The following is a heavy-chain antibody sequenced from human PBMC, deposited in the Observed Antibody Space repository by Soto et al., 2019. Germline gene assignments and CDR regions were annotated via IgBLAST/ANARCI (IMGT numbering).Heavy chain of an antibody. J-gene: IGHJ4*02. CDR1: GYTFTGYY. CDR2: INPNSGGT. Sequence: ASVKVSCKASGYTFTGYYMHWVRQAPGQGLEWMGWINPNSGGTNYAQKFQGWVTMTRDTSISTAYMELSRLRSDDTAVYYCARVGHGYGYYYFDYWGQGTLVTVSS. CDR3: ARVGHGYGYYYFDY. D-gene: IGHD5-18*01. V-gene: IGHV1-2*04.